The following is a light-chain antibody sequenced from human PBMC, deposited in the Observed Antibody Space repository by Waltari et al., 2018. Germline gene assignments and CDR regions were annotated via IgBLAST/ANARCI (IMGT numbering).Light chain of an antibody. CDR3: CSYAGGSTLV. J-gene: IGLJ2*01. V-gene: IGLV2-23*02. Sequence: QSALTQPASVSGSPGQSLTIPCTGTLRAVERYNLFSWYHQYPAKAPKLMIYEVTKRPSRISNRFSGSKSGNTASLTISGLQAEDEADYYCCSYAGGSTLVFGGGTKLTVL. CDR2: EVT. CDR1: LRAVERYNL.